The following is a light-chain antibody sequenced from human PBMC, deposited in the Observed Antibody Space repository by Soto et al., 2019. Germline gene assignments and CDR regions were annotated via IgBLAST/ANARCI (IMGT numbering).Light chain of an antibody. Sequence: IQMTQFPSSLSDLLGDRHTHTCSASQGISSWLVWYQQKPGKAPKLLIYTTSSLQSGVPSRFRGSGSGADFTLTISGLQPEDFATCYCQQAHSFPLTFGQGTRLENK. V-gene: IGKV1-12*01. CDR2: TTS. CDR1: QGISSW. J-gene: IGKJ5*01. CDR3: QQAHSFPLT.